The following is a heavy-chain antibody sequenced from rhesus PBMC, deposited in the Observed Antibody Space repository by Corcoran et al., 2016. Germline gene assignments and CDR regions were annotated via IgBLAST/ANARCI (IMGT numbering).Heavy chain of an antibody. V-gene: IGHV4S10*01. D-gene: IGHD6-25*01. CDR1: GGSISDSYR. Sequence: QVQLQESGPGVVKPSETLSLTCAVSGGSISDSYRWSWIRQPPGKGLEWIGYIYGSSTSTNSNPALKSRVTMSKDTAKNQFSLKLSSVTAADTAVYYCARDARFTYSGSGTFDDWGQGVLVTVSS. CDR3: ARDARFTYSGSGTFDD. CDR2: IYGSSTST. J-gene: IGHJ4*01.